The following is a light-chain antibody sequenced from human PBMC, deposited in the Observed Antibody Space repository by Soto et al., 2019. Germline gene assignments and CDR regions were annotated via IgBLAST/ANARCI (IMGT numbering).Light chain of an antibody. CDR1: QSVRSW. CDR2: YAS. CDR3: QQYNSHSLYS. Sequence: DIQLTQSPSILSASVGDRVTITCRDSQSVRSWLAWYQQKPGKAPNLLIYYASNLASGVPSRFSGSGSGTEYTLSISSLQPEDFATYFCQQYNSHSLYSFGQGTKLEIK. J-gene: IGKJ2*01. V-gene: IGKV1-5*01.